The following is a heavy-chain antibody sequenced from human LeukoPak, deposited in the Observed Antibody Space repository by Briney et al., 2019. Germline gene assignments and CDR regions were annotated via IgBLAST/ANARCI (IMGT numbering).Heavy chain of an antibody. CDR2: IYYSGST. D-gene: IGHD3-22*01. CDR1: GGSISSSSYY. V-gene: IGHV4-39*07. CDR3: ARVGYYYDSSGRDL. Sequence: PSETLSLTCTVSGGSISSSSYYWGWIRQPPGKGLEWIGSIYYSGSTYYNPSLKSRVTISVDTSKNQFSLKLSSVTAADTAVYYCARVGYYYDSSGRDLWGRGTLVTVSS. J-gene: IGHJ2*01.